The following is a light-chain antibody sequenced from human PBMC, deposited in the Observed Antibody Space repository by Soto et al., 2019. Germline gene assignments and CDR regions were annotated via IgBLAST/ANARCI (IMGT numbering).Light chain of an antibody. Sequence: DIQMTQSPSTLSASVGDRVTITCRASQSISSWLAWYQQRPGKAPKLLIYKASNLESGVPSRFSGSGSGTELHLTISSLHPDDFAAYYCQQYYTYPWTFGPGTKVEIK. CDR2: KAS. CDR3: QQYYTYPWT. J-gene: IGKJ1*01. CDR1: QSISSW. V-gene: IGKV1-5*03.